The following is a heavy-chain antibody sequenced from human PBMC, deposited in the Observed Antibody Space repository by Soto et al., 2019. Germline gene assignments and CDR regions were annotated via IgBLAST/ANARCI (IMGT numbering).Heavy chain of an antibody. CDR2: VHYSGSA. CDR1: VGSISTSSYF. D-gene: IGHD3-10*01. V-gene: IGHV4-39*01. Sequence: TSETLSLTCSVSVGSISTSSYFWGWILQPPGKGLEWVGAVHYSGSANYRSSLQSRVTISVDTSQNQFSLRLRSVTAADTAVYYCARHRWGSGSYSGLLDFWGQGALVTVSS. J-gene: IGHJ4*02. CDR3: ARHRWGSGSYSGLLDF.